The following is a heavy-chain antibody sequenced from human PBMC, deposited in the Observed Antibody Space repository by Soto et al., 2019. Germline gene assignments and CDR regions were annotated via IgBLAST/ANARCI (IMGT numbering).Heavy chain of an antibody. J-gene: IGHJ4*02. V-gene: IGHV4-34*01. CDR2: INHSGST. Sequence: PSETLSLTCAVYGGSLSGYYWSWIRQPPGKGLEWIGEINHSGSTNYNPSLKSRVTISVDTSKNQFSLKLSSVTAADTAVYYCARGYGPRMIVVPRRSYYFDYWGQGTLVTVSS. CDR3: ARGYGPRMIVVPRRSYYFDY. CDR1: GGSLSGYY. D-gene: IGHD3-22*01.